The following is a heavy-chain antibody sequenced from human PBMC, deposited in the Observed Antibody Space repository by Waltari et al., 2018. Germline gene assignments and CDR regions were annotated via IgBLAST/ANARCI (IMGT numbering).Heavy chain of an antibody. CDR1: GFTVSSNY. CDR2: IKSKTDGGTT. J-gene: IGHJ4*02. Sequence: EVQLVETGGGLIQPGGSLRLSCAASGFTVSSNYMSWVRQAPGKGLEWVGRIKSKTDGGTTDYAAPVKGRFTISRDDSKNTLYLQMNSLKTEDTAVYYCTTVSGWDHDYWGQGTLVTVSS. CDR3: TTVSGWDHDY. D-gene: IGHD1-26*01. V-gene: IGHV3-15*01.